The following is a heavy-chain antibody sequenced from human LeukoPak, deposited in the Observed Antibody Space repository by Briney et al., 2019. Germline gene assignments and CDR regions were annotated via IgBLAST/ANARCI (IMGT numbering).Heavy chain of an antibody. D-gene: IGHD4-23*01. V-gene: IGHV4-61*01. Sequence: SETLSLTCTVSGGSISSGSYYWSWIRQPPGKGLEWIGYIYYSGSTNYNPSLKSRVTISVDTSKNQFSLKLSSVTAADTAVYYCAREGPGGNSSYWGQGTLVTVSS. CDR2: IYYSGST. CDR1: GGSISSGSYY. CDR3: AREGPGGNSSY. J-gene: IGHJ4*02.